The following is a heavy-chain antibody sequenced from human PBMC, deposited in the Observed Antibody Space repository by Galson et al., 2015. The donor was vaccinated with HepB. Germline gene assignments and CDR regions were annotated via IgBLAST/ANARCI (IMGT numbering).Heavy chain of an antibody. J-gene: IGHJ4*02. V-gene: IGHV3-66*01. CDR2: IFTGGST. Sequence: SLRLSCAASGFTVSNDYMSWVRQAPGKGLEWVPLIFTGGSTFYADSVKGRLVMSRDNSKNTVYLQMNSLRAEDTAVYYCARDLGGGILHFGATVGGQGTLVTVSS. CDR1: GFTVSNDY. CDR3: ARDLGGGILHFGATV. D-gene: IGHD2/OR15-2a*01.